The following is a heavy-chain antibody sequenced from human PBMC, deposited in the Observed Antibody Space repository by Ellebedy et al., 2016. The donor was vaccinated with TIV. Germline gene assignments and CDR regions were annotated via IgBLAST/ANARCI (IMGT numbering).Heavy chain of an antibody. V-gene: IGHV1-58*02. CDR2: IVVGSGNT. Sequence: ASVKVSCKASGFTFTSSAMQWVRQARGQRLEWIGWIVVGSGNTNYAQKLQGRVTMTTDTSTSTAYMELRSLRSDDTAVYYCARDSYSKYYYDSSGYYNFDYWGQGTLVTVSS. D-gene: IGHD3-22*01. J-gene: IGHJ4*02. CDR1: GFTFTSSA. CDR3: ARDSYSKYYYDSSGYYNFDY.